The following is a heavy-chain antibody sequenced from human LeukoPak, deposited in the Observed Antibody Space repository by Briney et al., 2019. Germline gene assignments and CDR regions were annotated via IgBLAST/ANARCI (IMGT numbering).Heavy chain of an antibody. J-gene: IGHJ6*02. Sequence: PSETLSLTCAVYGGSFSGYYWSWIRQPPGKGLEWIREINHSGSTNYNPSLKSRVTISVDTSKNQFSLKLSSVTAADTAVYYCARGIRGSITIFGVVTRSPYYYGMDVWGQGTTVTVSS. V-gene: IGHV4-34*01. CDR3: ARGIRGSITIFGVVTRSPYYYGMDV. CDR2: INHSGST. D-gene: IGHD3-3*01. CDR1: GGSFSGYY.